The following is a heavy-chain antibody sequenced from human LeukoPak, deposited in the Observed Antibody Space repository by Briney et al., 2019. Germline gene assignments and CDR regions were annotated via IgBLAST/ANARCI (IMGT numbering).Heavy chain of an antibody. V-gene: IGHV1-46*01. Sequence: ASVKVSCKASGYTFTSYYMHWVRQAPGQGLEWMGIINPSGGSTSYAQKFQGRVTITRDMSTSTAYMELSSLRSEDTAVYYCAAGWNDGFDQPGPYYYGMDVWGQGTTVTVSS. CDR3: AAGWNDGFDQPGPYYYGMDV. D-gene: IGHD1-1*01. J-gene: IGHJ6*02. CDR1: GYTFTSYY. CDR2: INPSGGST.